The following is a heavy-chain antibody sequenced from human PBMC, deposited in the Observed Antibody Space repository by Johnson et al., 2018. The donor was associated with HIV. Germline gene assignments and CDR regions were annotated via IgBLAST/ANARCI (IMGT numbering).Heavy chain of an antibody. CDR3: ARQQQLVLSGTFDI. CDR1: RFSFKTYA. Sequence: QMQLVESGGGVVQPGLSLRLSFAASRFSFKTYAMHWVRQTPGKGLEWLAVISYDGSTTYYADSVMGRVTISRDNSKNTLYLQMNTLRPEDTAVYYCARQQQLVLSGTFDIWGQGTMVTVSS. CDR2: ISYDGSTT. V-gene: IGHV3-30*04. D-gene: IGHD6-13*01. J-gene: IGHJ3*02.